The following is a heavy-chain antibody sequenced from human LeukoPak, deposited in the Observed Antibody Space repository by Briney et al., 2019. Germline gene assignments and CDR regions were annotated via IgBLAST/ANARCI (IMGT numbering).Heavy chain of an antibody. CDR3: ARDSVRYFDWFEYYYYMDV. CDR2: INPNSGGT. D-gene: IGHD3-9*01. V-gene: IGHV1-2*02. CDR1: GYTFTGYY. J-gene: IGHJ6*03. Sequence: ASVKVSCMASGYTFTGYYMHWVRQAPGQGLEWMGWINPNSGGTNYEQKFQGRVTMTRDTSISTAYMELSRLRSDDTAVYYCARDSVRYFDWFEYYYYMDVWGKGTTVTVSS.